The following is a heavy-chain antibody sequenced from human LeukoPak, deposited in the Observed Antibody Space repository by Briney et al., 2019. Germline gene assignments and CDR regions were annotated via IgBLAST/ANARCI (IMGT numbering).Heavy chain of an antibody. CDR3: ARDLAVRGVIMTYFDY. V-gene: IGHV1-2*06. Sequence: GASVKVSCKASGGTFSSYAISWVRQAPGQGLEWMGRINPNSGGTNYAQKFQGRVTMTRDTSISTAYMELSSLRSEDTAVYYCARDLAVRGVIMTYFDYWGQGTLVTVSS. D-gene: IGHD3-10*01. CDR1: GGTFSSYA. CDR2: INPNSGGT. J-gene: IGHJ4*02.